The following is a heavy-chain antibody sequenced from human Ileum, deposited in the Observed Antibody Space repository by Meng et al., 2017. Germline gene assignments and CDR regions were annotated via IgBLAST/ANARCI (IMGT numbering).Heavy chain of an antibody. J-gene: IGHJ4*02. D-gene: IGHD3-16*01. V-gene: IGHV4-39*01. Sequence: QLRLQESGPGQVTPSETLSPTCAVSGDSIRYSSYYWGWVRQPPGQGLEWIGSIYYNGTTYYSPSLKSRASISVDTSKNQFSLKLSSVTAADTAVYYCARPAVTTALGGFDYWGQGTLVTVSS. CDR1: GDSIRYSSYY. CDR3: ARPAVTTALGGFDY. CDR2: IYYNGTT.